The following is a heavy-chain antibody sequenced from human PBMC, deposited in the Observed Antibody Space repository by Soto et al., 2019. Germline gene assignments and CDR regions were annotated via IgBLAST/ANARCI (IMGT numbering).Heavy chain of an antibody. Sequence: QVQLVESGGGVVQPGRSLRLSCAASGFTFRSYGMHWVRQAPGKGLEWVTLISYDGSNKYYADSVKGRFTISRDNSKNTLYLQMNSLRTEDTAVYYCAKVAGVMTTRNYGMDVWGQGTTVTVSS. V-gene: IGHV3-30*18. CDR2: ISYDGSNK. CDR3: AKVAGVMTTRNYGMDV. CDR1: GFTFRSYG. D-gene: IGHD3-22*01. J-gene: IGHJ6*02.